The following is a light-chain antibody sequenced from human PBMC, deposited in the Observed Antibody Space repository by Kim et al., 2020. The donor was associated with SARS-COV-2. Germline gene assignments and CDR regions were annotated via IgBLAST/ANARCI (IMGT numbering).Light chain of an antibody. V-gene: IGKV1-39*01. Sequence: DIQMTQSPSSLSASVGDRVTITCRASQDISRYLNWYQQKPGKAPKLLIYTASSLQSGVPSRFTGSGSETDFTLTITSLQPEDFATYYCQQTSSAPRTFDQGTKVDIK. J-gene: IGKJ1*01. CDR2: TAS. CDR3: QQTSSAPRT. CDR1: QDISRY.